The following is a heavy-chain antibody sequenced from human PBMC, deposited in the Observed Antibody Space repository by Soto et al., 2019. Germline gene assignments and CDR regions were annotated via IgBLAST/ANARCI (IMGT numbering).Heavy chain of an antibody. Sequence: GGSLRLSCAASGFTFSSYAMHWVRQAPGKGLEWVAVISYDGSNKYYADSVKGRFTISRDNSKNTLYLQMNSLRAEDTAVYYCASNPPLGSYGSFGGYYFDYWGQGTLVTVSS. CDR3: ASNPPLGSYGSFGGYYFDY. V-gene: IGHV3-30-3*01. D-gene: IGHD5-18*01. CDR1: GFTFSSYA. J-gene: IGHJ4*02. CDR2: ISYDGSNK.